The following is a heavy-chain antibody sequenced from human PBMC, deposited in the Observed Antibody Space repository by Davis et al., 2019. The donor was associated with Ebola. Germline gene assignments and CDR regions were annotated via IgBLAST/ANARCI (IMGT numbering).Heavy chain of an antibody. CDR2: TRNKANGDTT. J-gene: IGHJ4*02. CDR3: ARDVSGAGILY. V-gene: IGHV3-72*01. D-gene: IGHD3-10*01. Sequence: GESLKISCAASSGFKFSDSYTDWVRQAPGKGLEWVGRTRNKANGDTTEYAASVKGRFIISRDDSKNLLYLQMNSLKSEDTAVYYCARDVSGAGILYWGQGTLVTVSS. CDR1: SGFKFSDSY.